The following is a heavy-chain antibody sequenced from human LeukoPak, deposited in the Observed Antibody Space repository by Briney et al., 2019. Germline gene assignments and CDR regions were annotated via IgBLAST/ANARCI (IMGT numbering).Heavy chain of an antibody. V-gene: IGHV4-59*01. J-gene: IGHJ6*02. CDR1: GGSISSYY. CDR3: ARGMVSFYYYYGMDV. CDR2: IYYGGNT. Sequence: LETLSLTCTVSGGSISSYYTSCVCHPPRKGLEWVVYIYYGGNTNYNPSLKSRVTTSLVTSKNQFSLELSSVPGAGTAVYYCARGMVSFYYYYGMDVWGQGPTVTVSS. D-gene: IGHD5-18*01.